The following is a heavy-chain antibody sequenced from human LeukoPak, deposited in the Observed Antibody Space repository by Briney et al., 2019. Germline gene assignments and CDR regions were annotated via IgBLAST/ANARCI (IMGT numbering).Heavy chain of an antibody. CDR1: GFTFSSYS. J-gene: IGHJ6*02. CDR3: ARRLDDYASYYYYGMDV. Sequence: PGGSLRLSCAASGFTFSSYSMTWVRQAPGKGLEWVSSISSSSSYIYYADSVKGRFTISRDNAKNSLYLQMNSLRAEDTAVYYCARRLDDYASYYYYGMDVWGQGTTVTVSS. CDR2: ISSSSSYI. D-gene: IGHD4-17*01. V-gene: IGHV3-21*01.